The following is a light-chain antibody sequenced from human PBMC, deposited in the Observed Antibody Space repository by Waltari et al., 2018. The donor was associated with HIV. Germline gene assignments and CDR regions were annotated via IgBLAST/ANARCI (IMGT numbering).Light chain of an antibody. CDR3: QAWDNGVAV. J-gene: IGLJ2*01. V-gene: IGLV3-1*01. CDR2: HDI. Sequence: SFELTQPPSVSVPPGQTATIPCSGDNLGNKYALWYQQKPGQSPVLIIYHDIRRPSGIPERFFGSNAWNTATLTVSGTQATGEADYYCQAWDNGVAVFGGGTKLTVL. CDR1: NLGNKY.